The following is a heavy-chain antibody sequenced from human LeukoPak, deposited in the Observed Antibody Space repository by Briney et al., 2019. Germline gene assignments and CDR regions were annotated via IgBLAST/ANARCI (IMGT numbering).Heavy chain of an antibody. J-gene: IGHJ4*02. D-gene: IGHD3-22*01. CDR1: GFTFDDYA. CDR3: AKEWGAYYDSSGYGVDY. V-gene: IGHV3-9*01. Sequence: PGGSLRLSCAASGFTFDDYAMHWVRQAPGKGLEWVSGISWNSGSIGYADSVKGRFTISRDNAKNSLYLQINSLRAEDTALYYCAKEWGAYYDSSGYGVDYWGQGTLVTVSS. CDR2: ISWNSGSI.